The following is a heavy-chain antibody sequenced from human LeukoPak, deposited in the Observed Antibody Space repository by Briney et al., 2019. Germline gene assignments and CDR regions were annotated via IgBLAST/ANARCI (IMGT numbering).Heavy chain of an antibody. D-gene: IGHD2-15*01. J-gene: IGHJ4*02. CDR2: INTNTGNP. V-gene: IGHV7-4-1*02. CDR1: GGTFSSYA. Sequence: ASVKVSCKASGGTFSSYAISWVRQAPGQGLEWMGWINTNTGNPTYAQDFTGRFVFSLDTSVSTAYLQISSLKAEDTAVYYCASSYCSGGHCYPQQTVYYFDFWGQGTLVTVSS. CDR3: ASSYCSGGHCYPQQTVYYFDF.